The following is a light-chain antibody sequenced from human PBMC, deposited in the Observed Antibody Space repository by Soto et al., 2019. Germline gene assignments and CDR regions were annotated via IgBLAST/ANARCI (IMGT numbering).Light chain of an antibody. J-gene: IGKJ1*01. CDR1: QSVLYSSNNKNY. Sequence: DIVLTQSPDSLAVYLGERATINCKSSQSVLYSSNNKNYLAWYQQKPGQPPKLLIYWASTRESGVPDLFSGSGSETDFTLTVSSLQAEDVAVYYCQQYYSIPRTFGQGTKVEIK. CDR2: WAS. V-gene: IGKV4-1*01. CDR3: QQYYSIPRT.